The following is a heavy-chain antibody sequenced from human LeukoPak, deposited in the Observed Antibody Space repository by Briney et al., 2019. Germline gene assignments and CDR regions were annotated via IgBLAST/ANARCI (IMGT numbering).Heavy chain of an antibody. V-gene: IGHV4-39*01. CDR1: GGSISSSSYY. CDR2: IYYSGST. D-gene: IGHD1-1*01. J-gene: IGHJ4*02. CDR3: ARGRTIFDY. Sequence: SETLSLTCTVSGGSISSSSYYWGWIRQPPGKGLEWIGSIYYSGSTYYNPSLKSRVTISVDTSKNQFSLKLSSVTAADTAVYYCARGRTIFDYWGQGTLVTVSS.